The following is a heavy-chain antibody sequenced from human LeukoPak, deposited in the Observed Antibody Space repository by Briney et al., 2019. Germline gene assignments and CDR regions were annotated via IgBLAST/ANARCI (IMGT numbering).Heavy chain of an antibody. CDR3: ARAGTPRNCDILTGYYTGFDP. CDR2: INHSGST. V-gene: IGHV4-34*01. Sequence: PSETLSLTCAVYGGSFSGYYWSWIRHPPGKGLEWIGEINHSGSTNYNPSLKSRVTISVDTSKNQFSLKLSSVTAADTAVYYCARAGTPRNCDILTGYYTGFDPWGQGTLVTVSS. CDR1: GGSFSGYY. J-gene: IGHJ5*02. D-gene: IGHD3-9*01.